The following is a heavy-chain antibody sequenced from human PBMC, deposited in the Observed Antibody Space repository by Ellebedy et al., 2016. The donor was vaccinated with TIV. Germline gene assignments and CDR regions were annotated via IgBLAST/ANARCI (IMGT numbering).Heavy chain of an antibody. CDR3: ARLEYQLPNPFEY. D-gene: IGHD2-2*01. Sequence: MPGGSLRLSCAASGFTFRTYAMHWVRQPPGKGLEWIGTIYYTGSGYYNPSLKSRVTIFIDTSKNQFSLKLTSVTAADTAVYYCARLEYQLPNPFEYWGRGTLVSVSS. J-gene: IGHJ4*02. V-gene: IGHV4-39*01. CDR1: GFTFRTYA. CDR2: IYYTGSG.